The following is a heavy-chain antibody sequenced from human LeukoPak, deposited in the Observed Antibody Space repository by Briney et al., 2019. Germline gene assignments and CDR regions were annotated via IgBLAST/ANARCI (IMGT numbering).Heavy chain of an antibody. CDR1: GGTXSSYA. CDR2: IIPIFGTA. Sequence: SVKVSCKASGGTXSSYAISWVRQAPGQGLEWMGGIIPIFGTANYAQKFQGRVTITADESTSTAYMELSSLRSEDTAVYYCARRDNSGYYPDYWGQGTLVTVSS. J-gene: IGHJ4*02. CDR3: ARRDNSGYYPDY. D-gene: IGHD3-22*01. V-gene: IGHV1-69*01.